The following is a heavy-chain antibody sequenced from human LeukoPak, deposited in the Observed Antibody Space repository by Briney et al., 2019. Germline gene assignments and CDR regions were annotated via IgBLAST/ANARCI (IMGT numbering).Heavy chain of an antibody. CDR3: ARDGKAFDT. CDR2: ISYDGSNK. CDR1: GFTFSSYA. V-gene: IGHV3-30*04. Sequence: PGGSLRLSCAASGFTFSSYAMHWVRQAPGKGLEWVAVISYDGSNKYYADSVKGRFTISRDNSKNTLYLQMNSLRAEDTAVYYCARDGKAFDTWGQGTMVTVSS. J-gene: IGHJ3*02.